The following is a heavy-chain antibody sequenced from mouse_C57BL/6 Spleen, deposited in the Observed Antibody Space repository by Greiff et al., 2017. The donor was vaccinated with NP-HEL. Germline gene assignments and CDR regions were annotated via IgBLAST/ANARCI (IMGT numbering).Heavy chain of an antibody. CDR2: ISSGGSYT. Sequence: DVHLVESGGDLVKPGGSLKLSCAASGFTFSSYGMSWVRQTPDKRLEWVATISSGGSYTYYPDSVKGRFTISRDNAKNTLYLQMSSLKSEDTAMYYCARQEYDYDEFAYWGQGTLVTVSA. V-gene: IGHV5-6*01. D-gene: IGHD2-4*01. CDR3: ARQEYDYDEFAY. CDR1: GFTFSSYG. J-gene: IGHJ3*01.